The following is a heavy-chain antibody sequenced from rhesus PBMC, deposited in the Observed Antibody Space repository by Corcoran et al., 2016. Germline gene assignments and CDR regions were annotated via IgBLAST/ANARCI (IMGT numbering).Heavy chain of an antibody. V-gene: IGHV4-65*01. J-gene: IGHJ4*01. D-gene: IGHD6-37*01. CDR2: ISGSSGST. CDR1: GGSVSSSNW. CDR3: ARTSSGGWSYDY. Sequence: QVQLQESGPGLVKPSETLSLTCAVSGGSVSSSNWWSWIRQPPGKGLEWIGYISGSSGSTYYNPSRKCRVTILTDTSKNQFSLKLSSVTAAATAVYYCARTSSGGWSYDYWGQGVLVTVSS.